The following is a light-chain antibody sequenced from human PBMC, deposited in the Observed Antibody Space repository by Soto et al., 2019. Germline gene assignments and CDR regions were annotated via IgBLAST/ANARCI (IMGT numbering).Light chain of an antibody. CDR2: DAV. Sequence: ETVLTQSPATLSLSPGERDILSCRASQSISTYLAWYQQNPGQAPRLLIYDAVNRATGIPARFSGSGSGTDFTLIIDSLEPEDVAVYYCQQRINWPLTFGGGTRVEIK. J-gene: IGKJ4*01. V-gene: IGKV3-11*01. CDR3: QQRINWPLT. CDR1: QSISTY.